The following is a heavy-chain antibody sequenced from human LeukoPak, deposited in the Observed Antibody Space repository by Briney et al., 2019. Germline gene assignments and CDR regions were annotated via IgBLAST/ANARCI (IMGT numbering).Heavy chain of an antibody. D-gene: IGHD2-2*01. CDR1: GYTFTGYY. V-gene: IGHV1-2*02. Sequence: ASVKVPCKASGYTFTGYYMHWVRQAPGQGIEWMGWINPNSGGTNYAQKFQGRVTMTRDTSISTAYMELSRLRSDDTAVYYCARDLRGYCSSTSCSHGFPFDYWGQGTLVTVSS. J-gene: IGHJ4*02. CDR2: INPNSGGT. CDR3: ARDLRGYCSSTSCSHGFPFDY.